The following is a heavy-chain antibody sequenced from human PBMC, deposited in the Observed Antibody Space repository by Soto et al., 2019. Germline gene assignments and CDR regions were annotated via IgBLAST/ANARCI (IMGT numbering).Heavy chain of an antibody. CDR2: INPSGFST. D-gene: IGHD5-18*01. Sequence: QVQLVQSGAEVKKPGASVKISCKASGYTFSSSYIHWVRQAPGQGLEWMGLINPSGFSTDYAQTFQGRVTVTRDTSTSTVYMELSSLRSEDTAVYYWASGGYTYGFSAMDVWGPGTTVAVSS. J-gene: IGHJ6*02. CDR1: GYTFSSSY. V-gene: IGHV1-46*01. CDR3: ASGGYTYGFSAMDV.